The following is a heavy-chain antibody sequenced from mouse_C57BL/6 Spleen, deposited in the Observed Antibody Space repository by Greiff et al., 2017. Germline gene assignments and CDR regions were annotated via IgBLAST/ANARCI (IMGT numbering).Heavy chain of an antibody. D-gene: IGHD2-3*01. CDR2: ISYDGSN. V-gene: IGHV3-6*01. J-gene: IGHJ4*01. CDR1: GYSITSGYY. Sequence: ESGPGLVKPSQSLSLTCSVTGYSITSGYYWNWIRQFPGNKLEWMGYISYDGSNNYNPSLKNRISITRDTSKNQFFLKLNSVTTEDTATYDCARDRPFYDDDAMDYWGQGTSVTVSS. CDR3: ARDRPFYDDDAMDY.